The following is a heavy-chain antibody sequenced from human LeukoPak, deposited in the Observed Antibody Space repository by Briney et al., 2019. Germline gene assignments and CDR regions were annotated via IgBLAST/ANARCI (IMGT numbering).Heavy chain of an antibody. CDR1: GFTSSSYA. CDR2: ISGSGGST. D-gene: IGHD3-3*01. Sequence: GGSLRLSCAASGFTSSSYAMSWVRQAPGKGLEWVSAISGSGGSTYYADSVKGRFTISRDNSKNTLYLQMNSLRAEDTAVYYCAKVSNYDFWSWPDYWGQGTLVTVSS. CDR3: AKVSNYDFWSWPDY. J-gene: IGHJ4*02. V-gene: IGHV3-23*01.